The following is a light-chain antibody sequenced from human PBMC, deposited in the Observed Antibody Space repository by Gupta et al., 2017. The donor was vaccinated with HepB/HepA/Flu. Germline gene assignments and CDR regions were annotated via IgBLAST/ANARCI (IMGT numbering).Light chain of an antibody. CDR2: NDN. CDR3: VGWDDSLSGYV. V-gene: IGLV1-47*02. J-gene: IGLJ1*01. CDR1: SSNIGNDN. Sequence: QPVLTQPPSASGTPGQRVTISCSGSSSNIGNDNAYWYQQLPGTAPKLLIYNDNQRPSGVPHRFSGSKSGTTASLAISGLRSEDEADYYCVGWDDSLSGYVFGAGTKVTVL.